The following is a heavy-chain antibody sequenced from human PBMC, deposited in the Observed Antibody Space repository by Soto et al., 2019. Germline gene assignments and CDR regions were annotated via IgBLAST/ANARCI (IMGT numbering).Heavy chain of an antibody. Sequence: GGSLRLSCAASGFTFDDYTMHWVRQAPGKGLEWVSFISWDGGSTYYADSVKGRFTISRDNSKNSLYLQMNSLRTEDTALYYCAKDISAVGALGIDYWGQGTLVTVSS. CDR3: AKDISAVGALGIDY. V-gene: IGHV3-43*01. CDR2: ISWDGGST. D-gene: IGHD1-26*01. J-gene: IGHJ4*02. CDR1: GFTFDDYT.